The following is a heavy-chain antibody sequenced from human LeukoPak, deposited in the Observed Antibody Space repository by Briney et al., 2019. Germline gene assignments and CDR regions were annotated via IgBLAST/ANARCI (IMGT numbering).Heavy chain of an antibody. D-gene: IGHD6-13*01. V-gene: IGHV3-53*01. CDR3: ARVNSSSWYYFDY. CDR1: GFTVSSNY. Sequence: GGSLRLSCAASGFTVSSNYMSWVRQAPGKGLEWVSVIYSGGSTYYADSVKGRFTISRDNSKNTLYLQMNSLRDEDTAVSYCARVNSSSWYYFDYWGQGTLVTVSS. J-gene: IGHJ4*02. CDR2: IYSGGST.